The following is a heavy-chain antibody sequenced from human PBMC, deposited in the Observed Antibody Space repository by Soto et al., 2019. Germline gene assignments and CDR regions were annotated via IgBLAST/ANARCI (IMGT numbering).Heavy chain of an antibody. Sequence: PGGSLRLSCAASGFTFSDHYMDWVRLAPGKGLEWVGLSRNKADSYIAEYAASVKGRFTISRDDSKNSLYLQMNSLKTEDTAVYYCARARYNWNDEYYFEYWGQGTLVTVSS. J-gene: IGHJ4*02. CDR1: GFTFSDHY. CDR3: ARARYNWNDEYYFEY. D-gene: IGHD1-20*01. V-gene: IGHV3-72*01. CDR2: SRNKADSYIA.